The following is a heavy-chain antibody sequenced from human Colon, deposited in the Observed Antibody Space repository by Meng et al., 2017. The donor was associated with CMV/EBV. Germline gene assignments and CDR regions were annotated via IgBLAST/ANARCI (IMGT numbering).Heavy chain of an antibody. CDR3: AKDRGEYFDY. CDR2: ISDDGSNK. V-gene: IGHV3-30-3*01. D-gene: IGHD3-10*01. CDR1: GFTFSNYA. Sequence: SLKISCAASGFTFSNYAMHWVRQAPGKGLDWVAVISDDGSNKYYADSVKGRFTISRDNSKNTLYLQMNSLRAEDTAVYYCAKDRGEYFDYWGQGTLVTVSS. J-gene: IGHJ4*02.